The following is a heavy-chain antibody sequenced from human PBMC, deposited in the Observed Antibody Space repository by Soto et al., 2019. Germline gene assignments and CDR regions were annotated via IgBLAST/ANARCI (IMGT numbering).Heavy chain of an antibody. CDR2: ISGSGGST. V-gene: IGHV3-23*01. CDR3: AKVEGVVVAATPYYYYYYGMDV. D-gene: IGHD2-15*01. Sequence: GGSLRLSCAASGFTFSSYAMSWVRQAPGKGLEWVSAISGSGGSTYYADSVKGRFTISRDNSKNTLYLQMNSLRAEDTAVYYCAKVEGVVVAATPYYYYYYGMDVWGQGTTVTSP. J-gene: IGHJ6*02. CDR1: GFTFSSYA.